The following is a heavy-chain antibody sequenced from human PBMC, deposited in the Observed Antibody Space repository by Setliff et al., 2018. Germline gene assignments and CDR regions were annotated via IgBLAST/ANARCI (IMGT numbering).Heavy chain of an antibody. CDR1: GASFSNYY. V-gene: IGHV4-34*01. CDR3: ARQPTGTYQWTFDS. J-gene: IGHJ4*02. Sequence: PSETLSLTCTVYGASFSNYYWGWVRQPPEERLEWIAEFDHSGTTKYNPSLMGRVTISVDTSKSQFSLKLNSVTATDTAVYYCARQPTGTYQWTFDSWGQGTLVTVSS. D-gene: IGHD1-26*01. CDR2: FDHSGTT.